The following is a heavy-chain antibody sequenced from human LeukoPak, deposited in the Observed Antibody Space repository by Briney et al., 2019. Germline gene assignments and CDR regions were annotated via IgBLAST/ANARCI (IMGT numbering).Heavy chain of an antibody. CDR2: INHSGST. J-gene: IGHJ4*02. CDR3: ARGRVWWLLPQMPLFDY. CDR1: GGSFSGYY. Sequence: SETLSLTCAVYGGSFSGYYWSWLRQPPGKGLEWIGEINHSGSTNYNPSLKSRVTISVDTSKNQFSLKLSSVTAADTAVYYCARGRVWWLLPQMPLFDYWGQGTLVTVSS. D-gene: IGHD3-22*01. V-gene: IGHV4-34*01.